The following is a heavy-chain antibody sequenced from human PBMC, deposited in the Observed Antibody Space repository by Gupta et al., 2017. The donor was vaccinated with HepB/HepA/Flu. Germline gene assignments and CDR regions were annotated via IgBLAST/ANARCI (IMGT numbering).Heavy chain of an antibody. CDR3: ARGMVITRGDYYYYYMDV. CDR2: IIPILGTA. V-gene: IGHV1-69*01. CDR1: GGTFSSYA. Sequence: QVQLVQSGAEVKKHGSSVKVSCKASGGTFSSYAISWVRQAPGQGLEWMGGIIPILGTANYAQKFQGRVTITADESTSTAYMELSSLRSEDTAVYYCARGMVITRGDYYYYYMDVWGKGTTVTVSS. D-gene: IGHD3-22*01. J-gene: IGHJ6*03.